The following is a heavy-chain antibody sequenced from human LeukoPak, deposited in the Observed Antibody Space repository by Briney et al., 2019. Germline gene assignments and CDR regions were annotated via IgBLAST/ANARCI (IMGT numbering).Heavy chain of an antibody. CDR2: IYYSGST. J-gene: IGHJ4*02. CDR3: ARRYYGHFDD. CDR1: GGSISSSSYY. V-gene: IGHV4-39*01. Sequence: SETLSLTCTVSGGSISSSSYYWGWIRQPPGKGLEWIGSIYYSGSTYYNPSLKGRVTISVDTSKNQFSLKLSSVTAADTAVYYCARRYYGHFDDWGQGTLVTVSS. D-gene: IGHD4-17*01.